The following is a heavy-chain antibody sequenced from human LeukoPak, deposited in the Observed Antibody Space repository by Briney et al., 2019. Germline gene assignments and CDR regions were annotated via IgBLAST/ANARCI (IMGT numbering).Heavy chain of an antibody. J-gene: IGHJ4*02. V-gene: IGHV3-30*01. CDR3: AREGSSGWPYYFDY. Sequence: PGRSLRLSCAASGFIVSSYTMHWVRQAPGKGLEWVAIISFYGSDKFYADSVKGRFTISRDSSENTLYLQMNSLRLEDTAVYYCAREGSSGWPYYFDYWGLGTLVTVAS. CDR2: ISFYGSDK. D-gene: IGHD6-19*01. CDR1: GFIVSSYT.